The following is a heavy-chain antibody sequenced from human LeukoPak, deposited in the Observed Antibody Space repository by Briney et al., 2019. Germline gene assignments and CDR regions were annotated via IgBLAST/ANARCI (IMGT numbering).Heavy chain of an antibody. CDR3: ARHFFVGAEDAFDI. CDR1: GGSISSYY. V-gene: IGHV4-59*08. Sequence: SETLSLTCTVSGGSISSYYWSWIRQPPGKGLEWIGYIYYTGSTKYNPSLKSRVTISVDTSKNQLSLKLTSVTAADTAVYYCARHFFVGAEDAFDIWGQGTMVTVSS. CDR2: IYYTGST. D-gene: IGHD2/OR15-2a*01. J-gene: IGHJ3*02.